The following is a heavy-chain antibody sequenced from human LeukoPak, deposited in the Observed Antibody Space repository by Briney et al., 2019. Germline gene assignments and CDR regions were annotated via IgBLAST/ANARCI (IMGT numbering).Heavy chain of an antibody. CDR1: GGTFSSYA. J-gene: IGHJ3*02. CDR3: ARDLAVYGSGSYQAFDI. Sequence: SVKVSCKASGGTFSSYAISWVRQAPGQGLEWMGGIIPIFGTANYAQKFQGRVPITADESTSTAYMELSSLRSEDTAVYYCARDLAVYGSGSYQAFDIWGQGTMVTVSS. V-gene: IGHV1-69*13. D-gene: IGHD3-10*01. CDR2: IIPIFGTA.